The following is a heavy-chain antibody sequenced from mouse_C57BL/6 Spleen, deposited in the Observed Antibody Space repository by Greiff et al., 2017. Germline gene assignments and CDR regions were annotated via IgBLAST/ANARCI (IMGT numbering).Heavy chain of an antibody. Sequence: VQLQQSGAELVRPGASVTLSCKASGYTFTDYEMHWVKQTPVHGLEWIGAIDPETGGTAYNQKFKGKAILTVDKSSSTAYMELRSLTSEYSAVYYCTKGAAGFAYWGQGTLVTVSA. CDR3: TKGAAGFAY. CDR2: IDPETGGT. V-gene: IGHV1-15*01. D-gene: IGHD3-3*01. CDR1: GYTFTDYE. J-gene: IGHJ3*01.